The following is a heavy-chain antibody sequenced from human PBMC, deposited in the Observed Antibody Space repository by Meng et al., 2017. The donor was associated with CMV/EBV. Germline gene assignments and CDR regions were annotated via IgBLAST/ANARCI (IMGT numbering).Heavy chain of an antibody. D-gene: IGHD5-24*01. Sequence: GGSLRLSCAASGFTFSSHGMHWVRQAPGKGLEWVAFIRYDGTNKYYTDSVKGRFTISRDNSKNTLYLQMNSLRAEDTAVYYCAKDFMEGEMATISGDYWGQGTLVTVSS. J-gene: IGHJ4*02. CDR1: GFTFSSHG. CDR3: AKDFMEGEMATISGDY. CDR2: IRYDGTNK. V-gene: IGHV3-30*02.